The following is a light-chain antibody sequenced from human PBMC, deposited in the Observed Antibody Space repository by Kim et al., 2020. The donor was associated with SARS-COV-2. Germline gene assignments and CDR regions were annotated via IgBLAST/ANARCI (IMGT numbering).Light chain of an antibody. J-gene: IGKJ4*01. Sequence: ASVGDRVTITCRASQSISTNLNWYQQKSGKAPKLLIDAASSLQGGVPSRFSGSGSGTDFTLTISSLQPEDSATYYCQQSNSTPLTFGGGTKVDIK. CDR2: AAS. CDR1: QSISTN. CDR3: QQSNSTPLT. V-gene: IGKV1-39*01.